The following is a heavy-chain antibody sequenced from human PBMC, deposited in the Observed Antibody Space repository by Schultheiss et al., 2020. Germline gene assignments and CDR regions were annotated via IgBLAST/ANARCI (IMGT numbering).Heavy chain of an antibody. D-gene: IGHD1-7*01. CDR1: GFTVSSNY. CDR3: ASPGTGTTAVFDY. Sequence: GESLKISCAASGFTVSSNYMSWVRQAPGKGLEWVSVIYSGGSTYYADSVKGRFTISRDNSKNTLYLQMNSLRAEDTAVYYCASPGTGTTAVFDYWGQGTLVTVSS. J-gene: IGHJ4*02. V-gene: IGHV3-66*01. CDR2: IYSGGST.